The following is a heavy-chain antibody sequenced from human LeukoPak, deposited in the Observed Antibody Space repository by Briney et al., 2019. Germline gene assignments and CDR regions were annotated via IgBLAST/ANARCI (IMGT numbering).Heavy chain of an antibody. V-gene: IGHV4-59*08. CDR1: GGSISSYY. Sequence: SETLSLTCTVSGGSISSYYWSWIRQPPGKGLEWIGYIYYSGSTNYNPSLKSRVTISVDTSKNQFSLKLSSVTAADTAVYYCARSGILTGYYNDYYYYGMDVWGQGTTVTVSS. CDR3: ARSGILTGYYNDYYYYGMDV. D-gene: IGHD3-9*01. J-gene: IGHJ6*02. CDR2: IYYSGST.